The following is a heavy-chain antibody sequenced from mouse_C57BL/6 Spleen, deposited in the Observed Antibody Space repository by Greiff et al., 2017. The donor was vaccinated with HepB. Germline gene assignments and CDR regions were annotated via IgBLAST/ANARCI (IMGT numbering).Heavy chain of an antibody. CDR1: GFTFTDYY. Sequence: EVMLVESGGGLVQPGGSLSLSCAASGFTFTDYYMSWVRQPPGKALEWLGFIRNKANGYTTEYSASVKGRFTISRDNSQSILYLQMNALRAEDSATYYSARYWGYDRGLAYWGQGTLVTVSA. V-gene: IGHV7-3*01. CDR3: ARYWGYDRGLAY. J-gene: IGHJ3*01. CDR2: IRNKANGYTT. D-gene: IGHD2-2*01.